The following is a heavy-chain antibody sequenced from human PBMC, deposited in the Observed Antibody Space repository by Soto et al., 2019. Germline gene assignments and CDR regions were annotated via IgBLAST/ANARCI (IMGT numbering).Heavy chain of an antibody. J-gene: IGHJ5*02. D-gene: IGHD3-22*01. CDR1: GGSITSSGYY. CDR2: IYYSGRT. CDR3: ACCHTYYSDSSSYSTMEIDSDP. Sequence: ETLSLTCTVSGGSITSSGYYWAWIRQSPGKGLEWIGSIYYSGRTYYNPSLKSRVALSVDTPMNQFSLKLSSVTAADTAVYYCACCHTYYSDSSSYSTMEIDSDPWGQGTLVTVS. V-gene: IGHV4-39*01.